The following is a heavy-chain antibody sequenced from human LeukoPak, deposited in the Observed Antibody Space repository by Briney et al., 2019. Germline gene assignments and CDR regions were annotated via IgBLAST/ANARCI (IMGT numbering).Heavy chain of an antibody. CDR2: ISPYSGNT. CDR3: ARHFYGSGTYYHFDY. J-gene: IGHJ4*02. V-gene: IGHV1-18*01. Sequence: ASVKVSCKASGYTFTSYGISWVRQAPGQGPEWMGWISPYSGNTNYAQKLQGRATMTTDTSTSTAYMELRSLRSDDTAVYYCARHFYGSGTYYHFDYWGQGTLVTVSS. CDR1: GYTFTSYG. D-gene: IGHD3-10*01.